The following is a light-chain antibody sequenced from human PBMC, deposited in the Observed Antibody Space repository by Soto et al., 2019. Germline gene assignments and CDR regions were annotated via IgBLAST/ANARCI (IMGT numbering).Light chain of an antibody. CDR2: EVT. Sequence: QSVLTQPASMSGSPGQSITISCAGTSNDVGAYNYVSWYQHHPGQAPKLMIYEVTNRPSGVSPRFSGSKSGNTASLIISGLQAEDEAHYYCCSYAGSSTWVFGGGTKLTVL. J-gene: IGLJ3*02. V-gene: IGLV2-14*01. CDR3: CSYAGSSTWV. CDR1: SNDVGAYNY.